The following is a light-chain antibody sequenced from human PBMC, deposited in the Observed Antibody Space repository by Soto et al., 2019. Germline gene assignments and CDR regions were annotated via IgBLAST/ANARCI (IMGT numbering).Light chain of an antibody. V-gene: IGKV1-16*02. CDR3: QHYYHYPLT. CDR2: AVS. J-gene: IGKJ4*01. Sequence: DIQMTQSPSSLSAYVGDTVTITCRASQDISNYLAWFQQKPGKAPKSLIYAVSSLHNGVPSKFSGSGSWTDFSPTISSLQPEDVATYYCQHYYHYPLTFGGGTTVEIK. CDR1: QDISNY.